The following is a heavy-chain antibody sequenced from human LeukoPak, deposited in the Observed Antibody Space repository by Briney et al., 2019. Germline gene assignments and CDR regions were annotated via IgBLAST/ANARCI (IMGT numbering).Heavy chain of an antibody. J-gene: IGHJ4*02. CDR3: TAWTDLYDG. V-gene: IGHV3-7*03. CDR1: GFTFSSYW. D-gene: IGHD3-16*01. CDR2: IKQDGSEK. Sequence: GGSLRLSCAASGFTFSSYWMSWLRQAPGKGLEWVANIKQDGSEKYYVDSVKGRFIISRDNAKNSLYLQMNSLRIEDTAVYYCTAWTDLYDGWGQGRVVGVCS.